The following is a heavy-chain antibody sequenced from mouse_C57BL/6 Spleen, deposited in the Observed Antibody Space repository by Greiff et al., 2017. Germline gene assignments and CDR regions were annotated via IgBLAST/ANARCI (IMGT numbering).Heavy chain of an antibody. J-gene: IGHJ4*01. Sequence: ESGPGLVKPSQSLSLTCSVTGYSITSGYYWNWIRQFPGNKLEWMGYISYDGSNNYNPSLKNRISITRDTSKNQFFLKLNSVTTEDTATYYCAREEQLREMDYWGQGTSVTVSS. CDR1: GYSITSGYY. CDR2: ISYDGSN. D-gene: IGHD3-2*02. CDR3: AREEQLREMDY. V-gene: IGHV3-6*01.